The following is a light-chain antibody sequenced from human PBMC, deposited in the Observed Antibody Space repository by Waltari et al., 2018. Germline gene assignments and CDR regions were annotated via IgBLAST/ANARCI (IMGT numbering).Light chain of an antibody. J-gene: IGLJ2*01. CDR2: EVT. V-gene: IGLV2-8*01. CDR1: SSDVGYY. CDR3: SSYAGRNNLV. Sequence: QSALTQPPSASGSPGQSVTISCTGTSSDVGYYVSWYQQHPGKAPKLMISEVTKRPSGVPDRFSGSKSGNTASLTVSGLQAEDEADYYCSSYAGRNNLVFGGGTKLTVL.